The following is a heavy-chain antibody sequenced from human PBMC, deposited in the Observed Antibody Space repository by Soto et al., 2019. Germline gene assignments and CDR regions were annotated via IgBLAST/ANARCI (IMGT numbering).Heavy chain of an antibody. CDR2: ISSSSSTI. CDR1: GFTFSSYS. V-gene: IGHV3-48*01. J-gene: IGHJ3*02. CDR3: ARDTGKTYYVDAFDI. Sequence: ESGGGLVQPGGSLRLSCAASGFTFSSYSMNWVRQAPGKGLAWVSYISSSSSTIYYADSVKGRFTISRDNAKNSLYLQMNSRRAEDTAVYYCARDTGKTYYVDAFDIWGQGTMVTVSS. D-gene: IGHD3-22*01.